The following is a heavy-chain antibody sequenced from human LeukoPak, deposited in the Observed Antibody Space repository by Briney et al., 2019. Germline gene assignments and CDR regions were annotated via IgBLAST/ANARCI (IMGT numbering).Heavy chain of an antibody. CDR1: GFTVRSNY. D-gene: IGHD2-15*01. CDR2: IYSGGST. J-gene: IGHJ3*02. Sequence: GGSLRLSCAASGFTVRSNYMSWVRQALGKGLEWISVIYSGGSTYYADSVKGRFTISRDNSKNTLYLQMNSLRAEDTAVYYCARAVGSGSAFDIWGQGTMVTVSS. V-gene: IGHV3-53*01. CDR3: ARAVGSGSAFDI.